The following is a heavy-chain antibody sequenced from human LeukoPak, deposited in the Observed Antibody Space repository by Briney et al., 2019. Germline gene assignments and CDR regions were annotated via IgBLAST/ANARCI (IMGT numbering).Heavy chain of an antibody. Sequence: SQTLSLTCAISGDSVSSNSATWNWIRQSPSRGLEWLGRTYYRSKWYNDYAVSVKSRITVNPDTSKNHFSLQLNSVTAEDTAGYFCARDPAYTSGWTKNAVDIWGQGTMVTVSS. CDR2: TYYRSKWYN. CDR3: ARDPAYTSGWTKNAVDI. D-gene: IGHD6-19*01. J-gene: IGHJ3*02. CDR1: GDSVSSNSAT. V-gene: IGHV6-1*01.